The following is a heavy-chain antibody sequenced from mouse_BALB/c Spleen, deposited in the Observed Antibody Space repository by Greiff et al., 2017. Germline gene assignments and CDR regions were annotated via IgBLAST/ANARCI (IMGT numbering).Heavy chain of an antibody. Sequence: LVKPGASVKISCTASGYSFTGYYMHWVKQSHGKSLEWIGYISCYNGATSYNQKFKGKATFTVDTSSSTAYMQFNSLTSEDSAVYYCARREGNYYAMDYWGQGTSVTVSS. CDR3: ARREGNYYAMDY. CDR2: ISCYNGAT. V-gene: IGHV1S34*01. J-gene: IGHJ4*01. CDR1: GYSFTGYY. D-gene: IGHD2-1*01.